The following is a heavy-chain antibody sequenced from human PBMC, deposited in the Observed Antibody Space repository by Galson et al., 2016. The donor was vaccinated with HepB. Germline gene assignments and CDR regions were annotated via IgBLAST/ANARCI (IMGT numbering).Heavy chain of an antibody. V-gene: IGHV3-23*01. CDR3: AKGQQLAYFDY. Sequence: SLRLSCAASGFTFSKYAMTWVRQAPGKGLEWVSSITNIGGNTYYADSVKGQFTISRDNSKNTLYLQMNSLRAEDTAVYYCAKGQQLAYFDYWGQGTLVTVSS. D-gene: IGHD6-13*01. CDR2: ITNIGGNT. CDR1: GFTFSKYA. J-gene: IGHJ4*02.